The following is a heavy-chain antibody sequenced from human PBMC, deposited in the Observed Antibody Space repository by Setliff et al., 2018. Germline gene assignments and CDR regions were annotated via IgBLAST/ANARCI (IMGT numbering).Heavy chain of an antibody. CDR1: GYSISSGYY. CDR2: IYYSGST. D-gene: IGHD3-3*01. CDR3: ASGVPNYDFWSGYYTGSYWFDP. J-gene: IGHJ5*02. Sequence: KPSETLSLTCAVSGYSISSGYYWGWIRQPPGKGLEWIGYIYYSGSTNYNPSLKSRVTISVDTSKNQFSLKLSSVTAADTAVYYCASGVPNYDFWSGYYTGSYWFDPWGQGTLVTVSS. V-gene: IGHV4-38-2*01.